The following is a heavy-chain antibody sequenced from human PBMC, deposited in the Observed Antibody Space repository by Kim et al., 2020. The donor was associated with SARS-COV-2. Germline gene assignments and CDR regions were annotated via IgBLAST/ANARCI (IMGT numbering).Heavy chain of an antibody. Sequence: GTGRFTVSRDSAKNSLYMQMDSLRDEDSAVYYCARETINCGGDCYDYWGKGTRVTVSS. J-gene: IGHJ4*02. D-gene: IGHD2-21*01. V-gene: IGHV3-21*01. CDR3: ARETINCGGDCYDY.